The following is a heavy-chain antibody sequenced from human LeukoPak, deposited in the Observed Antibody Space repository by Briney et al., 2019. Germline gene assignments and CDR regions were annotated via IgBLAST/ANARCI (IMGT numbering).Heavy chain of an antibody. J-gene: IGHJ4*02. D-gene: IGHD1-26*01. CDR2: IKSKTDGGTT. Sequence: GGSLRLSCAASGFTFSNAWMSWVRQAPGKGLEWVGRIKSKTDGGTTDYAAPVKGRFTISRDDSKNTLYLQMNNLKTEDTAVCYCTTEYSGSYGDYWGQGTLVTVSS. CDR1: GFTFSNAW. V-gene: IGHV3-15*01. CDR3: TTEYSGSYGDY.